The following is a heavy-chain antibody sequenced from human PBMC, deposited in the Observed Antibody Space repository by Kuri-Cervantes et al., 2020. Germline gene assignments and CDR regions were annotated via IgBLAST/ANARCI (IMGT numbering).Heavy chain of an antibody. J-gene: IGHJ6*02. CDR3: AKYRALYYYYGMDV. D-gene: IGHD5-12*01. CDR2: IKQDGSEK. Sequence: GESLKISCAASGFTFSSYWMSWVRQAPGKGLERVANIKQDGSEKYYVDSVKGRFTISRDNSKNTLYLQMNSLRAEDTAVYYCAKYRALYYYYGMDVWGQGTTVTVSS. CDR1: GFTFSSYW. V-gene: IGHV3-7*01.